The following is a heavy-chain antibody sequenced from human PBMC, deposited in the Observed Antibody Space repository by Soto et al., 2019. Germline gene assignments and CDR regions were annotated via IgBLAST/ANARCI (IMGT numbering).Heavy chain of an antibody. Sequence: QVQLVESGGGVVQPGRSLRLSCAASGFTFSSYGMHWVRQAPGKGLEWVAVISYDGSNKYYADSVKGRFTISRDNSKNTLYLQMNSLRAEDTAVYYCAREIECYSYGFVGYWGQGTLVTVSS. J-gene: IGHJ4*02. CDR1: GFTFSSYG. D-gene: IGHD5-18*01. CDR2: ISYDGSNK. CDR3: AREIECYSYGFVGY. V-gene: IGHV3-30*03.